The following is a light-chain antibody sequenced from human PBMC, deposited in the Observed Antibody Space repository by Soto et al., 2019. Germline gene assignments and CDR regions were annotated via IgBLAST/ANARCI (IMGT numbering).Light chain of an antibody. Sequence: EIVLTQSPATLSLSPGEGATLSCRASQSVSSYLAWYQQNPGQAPRLLIYDASNRATGIPARFSGSGSGTHFTLIISSLEPEDFAVYYCQQRSNWPVTFGLGTKVEV. CDR2: DAS. J-gene: IGKJ1*01. CDR1: QSVSSY. CDR3: QQRSNWPVT. V-gene: IGKV3-11*01.